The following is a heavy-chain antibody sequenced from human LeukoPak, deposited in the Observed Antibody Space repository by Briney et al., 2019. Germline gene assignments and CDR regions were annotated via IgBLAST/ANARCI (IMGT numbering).Heavy chain of an antibody. J-gene: IGHJ4*02. CDR2: IWYDGSNK. Sequence: PGRSLRLSCAASGFTFSNYGMHWVRQAPGKGLEWVAVIWYDGSNKYYADSVKGRFTISRDNSKNTLYLQMNSLRAEDTAVYYCAKDGGSGWYVGSDYWGQGTVVTVSS. CDR1: GFTFSNYG. V-gene: IGHV3-33*06. D-gene: IGHD6-19*01. CDR3: AKDGGSGWYVGSDY.